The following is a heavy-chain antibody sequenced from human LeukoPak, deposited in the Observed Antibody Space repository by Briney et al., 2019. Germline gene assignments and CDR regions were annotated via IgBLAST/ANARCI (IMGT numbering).Heavy chain of an antibody. V-gene: IGHV1-69*05. CDR1: GGTFSSYA. CDR2: IIPIFGTA. J-gene: IGHJ6*03. D-gene: IGHD3-10*01. Sequence: SVKVSCKASGGTFSSYAISWVRQAPGQGLEWMGGIIPIFGTANYAQKFQGRVTITTDESTSTAYMELSSLRSEDTAVYYCARGPAGRITMVRGVTTYYCYYMDVWGKGTTVTVSS. CDR3: ARGPAGRITMVRGVTTYYCYYMDV.